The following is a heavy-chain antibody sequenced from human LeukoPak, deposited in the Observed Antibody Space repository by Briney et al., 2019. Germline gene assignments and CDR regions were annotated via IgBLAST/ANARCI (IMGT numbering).Heavy chain of an antibody. CDR3: AREPAAAGTPPLDY. J-gene: IGHJ4*02. CDR2: MNPNSGYT. V-gene: IGHV1-8*02. Sequence: ASVKVSCKASGYTFTGYYMHWVRLAPGQGLEWMGWMNPNSGYTGYARKFQGRVTLTRNTSIGTVYMELSSLRSEDTAVYYCAREPAAAGTPPLDYWGQGTLVTVSS. CDR1: GYTFTGYY. D-gene: IGHD6-13*01.